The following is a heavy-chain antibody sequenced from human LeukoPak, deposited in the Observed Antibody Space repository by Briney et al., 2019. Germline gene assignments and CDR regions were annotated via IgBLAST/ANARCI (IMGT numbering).Heavy chain of an antibody. J-gene: IGHJ6*02. CDR3: ARARLVETTFRDFYYGLDV. D-gene: IGHD1-1*01. Sequence: SETLSLTCAVYGGSFSDYTWNWIRQPPGKGLEWIGEINHSGSTNYNPSLKSRVTMSVDTSKNQFSLKLSSVTAADTAVYYCARARLVETTFRDFYYGLDVWGRGTTVIVSS. CDR2: INHSGST. CDR1: GGSFSDYT. V-gene: IGHV4-34*01.